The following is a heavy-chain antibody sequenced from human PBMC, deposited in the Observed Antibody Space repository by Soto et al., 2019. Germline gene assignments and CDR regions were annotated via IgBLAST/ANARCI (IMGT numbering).Heavy chain of an antibody. J-gene: IGHJ4*02. CDR3: ATGGAAAGIFDY. CDR2: FDPEDGET. Sequence: ASVKVSCKLSGYTLTELSMHWVRQAPGKGLEWMGGFDPEDGETIYAQKFQGRVTMTEDTSTDTAYMELSSLRSEDTAVYYCATGGAAAGIFDYWGQGTLVTVSS. D-gene: IGHD6-13*01. V-gene: IGHV1-24*01. CDR1: GYTLTELS.